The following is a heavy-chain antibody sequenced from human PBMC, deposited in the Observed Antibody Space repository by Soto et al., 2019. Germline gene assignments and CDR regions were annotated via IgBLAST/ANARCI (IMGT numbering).Heavy chain of an antibody. CDR3: ARKATEMATIDYFDY. V-gene: IGHV1-69*13. J-gene: IGHJ4*02. D-gene: IGHD5-12*01. Sequence: SVKVSCKASGGTFSSYAISWVRQAPGQGLEWMGGTIPIFGTANYAQKFQGRVTITADESTSTAYMELSSLRSEDTAVYYCARKATEMATIDYFDYWGQGTLVTVSS. CDR1: GGTFSSYA. CDR2: TIPIFGTA.